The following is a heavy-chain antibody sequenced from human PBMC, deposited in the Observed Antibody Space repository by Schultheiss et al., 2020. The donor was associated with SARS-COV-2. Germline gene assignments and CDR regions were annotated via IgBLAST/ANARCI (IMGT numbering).Heavy chain of an antibody. J-gene: IGHJ1*01. V-gene: IGHV3-30-3*01. Sequence: GESLKISCAASGFTFSSYAMHWVRQAPGKGLEWVAVISYDGSNKYYADSVKGRFTISRDNSKNTLYLQMNSLRAEDTAVYYCARGGCGGDCYVAGYFQHWGQGTLVTVSS. CDR1: GFTFSSYA. CDR2: ISYDGSNK. D-gene: IGHD2-21*01. CDR3: ARGGCGGDCYVAGYFQH.